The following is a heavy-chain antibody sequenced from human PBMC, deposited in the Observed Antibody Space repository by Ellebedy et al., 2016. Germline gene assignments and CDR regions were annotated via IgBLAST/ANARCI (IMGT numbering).Heavy chain of an antibody. V-gene: IGHV4-39*01. Sequence: SETLSLTCTVSGGSISSSHYYWAWIRQPPGKGLEWIGSIYYSGTTYYNPSLKSRVTKSVDTAKTQFSLKLSSVTAADTAVYYCASTRAAAGIGYYGMDVWGQGTTVTVSS. CDR1: GGSISSSHYY. D-gene: IGHD6-13*01. J-gene: IGHJ6*02. CDR3: ASTRAAAGIGYYGMDV. CDR2: IYYSGTT.